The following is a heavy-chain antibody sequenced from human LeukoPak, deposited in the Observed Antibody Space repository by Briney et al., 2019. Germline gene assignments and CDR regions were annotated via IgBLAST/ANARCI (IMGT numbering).Heavy chain of an antibody. J-gene: IGHJ6*02. D-gene: IGHD3-3*01. CDR3: AKDPYGVGMDV. CDR2: IKQDGSEK. CDR1: GFTFSSYW. Sequence: GGSLRLSCAASGFTFSSYWMSWVRQAPGKGLEWVANIKQDGSEKYYVDSVKGRLTISRDNAKNSLYLQMNSLRAEDTAVYYCAKDPYGVGMDVWGQGTTVTVSS. V-gene: IGHV3-7*01.